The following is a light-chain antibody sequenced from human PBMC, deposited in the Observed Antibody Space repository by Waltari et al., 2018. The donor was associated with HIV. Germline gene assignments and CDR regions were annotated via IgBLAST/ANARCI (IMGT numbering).Light chain of an antibody. V-gene: IGKV3-15*01. CDR2: GAS. CDR3: QQYSNWPLT. J-gene: IGKJ4*01. Sequence: EIVMAQSPATLSVSPGETATVSCTASQSVSSSLVWYQQKPGQAPKLLIYGASTRATGIAARFSGSGSGTDFTLTISSLQSEDFAVYYCQQYSNWPLTFGGGTKVEI. CDR1: QSVSSS.